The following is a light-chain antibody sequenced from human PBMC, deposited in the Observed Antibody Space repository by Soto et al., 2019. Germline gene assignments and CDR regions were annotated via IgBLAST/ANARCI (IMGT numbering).Light chain of an antibody. V-gene: IGKV4-1*01. J-gene: IGKJ1*01. CDR3: QQYYTAPTWT. CDR2: WAS. Sequence: DIVMTQSPDSLAVSLGERATINCKSSQSVFYNSNNKNYLAWYQQKPGQPPKLLIYWASTRESGVPDRISGSGSGTDFPLTITSLQAEDVAVYYCQQYYTAPTWTFGQGTKVEIK. CDR1: QSVFYNSNNKNY.